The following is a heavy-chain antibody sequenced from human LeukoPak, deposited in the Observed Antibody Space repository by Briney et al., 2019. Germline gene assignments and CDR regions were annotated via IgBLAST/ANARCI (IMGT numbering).Heavy chain of an antibody. CDR3: ARDRRDIVVVVAATLYYYYYYMDV. CDR1: GFTFSSYW. J-gene: IGHJ6*03. CDR2: IKQDGSEK. Sequence: GGSLRLSCAASGFTFSSYWMSWVRQAPGKGLEWVANIKQDGSEKYYVDSVKGRFTISRDNAKNSLYLQMNSLRAEDTAVYYCARDRRDIVVVVAATLYYYYYYMDVWGKGTTVTISS. D-gene: IGHD2-15*01. V-gene: IGHV3-7*01.